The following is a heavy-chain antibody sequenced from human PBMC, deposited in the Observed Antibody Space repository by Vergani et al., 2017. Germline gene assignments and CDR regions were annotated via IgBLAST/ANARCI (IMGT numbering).Heavy chain of an antibody. CDR3: ARALKGGSGWTNSFAY. J-gene: IGHJ4*02. Sequence: EVQLVESGGGLVKPGGSLRLSCAASGFTFSSYSMNWVRQAPGKGLEWVSSISSSSSYIYYADSVKGRFTISRDNAKNSLYLQMNSLRAEDTAVDYCARALKGGSGWTNSFAYWGQGTLVTVSS. D-gene: IGHD6-19*01. CDR2: ISSSSSYI. V-gene: IGHV3-21*01. CDR1: GFTFSSYS.